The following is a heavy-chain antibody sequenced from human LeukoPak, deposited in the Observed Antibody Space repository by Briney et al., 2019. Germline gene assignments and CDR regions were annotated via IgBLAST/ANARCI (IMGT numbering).Heavy chain of an antibody. Sequence: PGGSLRLSCAASGFTFSSYWMSWVRQAPGKGLEWVANIKQDGSEKYYADSVKGRFTISRDNSKNTLYLQMNSLRAEDTAVYYCAKGGEKDIVVVVAVRGYFDYWGQGTLVTVSS. D-gene: IGHD2-15*01. CDR2: IKQDGSEK. V-gene: IGHV3-7*02. J-gene: IGHJ4*02. CDR1: GFTFSSYW. CDR3: AKGGEKDIVVVVAVRGYFDY.